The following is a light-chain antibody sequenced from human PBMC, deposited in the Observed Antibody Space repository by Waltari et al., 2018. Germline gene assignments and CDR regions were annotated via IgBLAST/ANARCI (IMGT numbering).Light chain of an antibody. V-gene: IGKV3-20*01. CDR2: GAS. CDR1: RSVGRY. Sequence: CRASRSVGRYLAWYQQKPGRAPRLLIYGASSRATGIPDRFSGVGSGTDFSLTISRLEAEDFAVYYCQKYDRLPATFGQGTKVEIK. CDR3: QKYDRLPAT. J-gene: IGKJ1*01.